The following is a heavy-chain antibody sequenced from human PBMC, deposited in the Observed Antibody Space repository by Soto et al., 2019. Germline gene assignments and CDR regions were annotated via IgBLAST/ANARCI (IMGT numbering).Heavy chain of an antibody. CDR1: GGSISSYY. J-gene: IGHJ5*02. Sequence: QVQLQESGPGLVKPSETLSLTCTVSGGSISSYYWSWIRQPPGKGLEWMGYIYYSGSTNYNPSLKSRVTISVDTSKNQFSLKLSSVTAADTAVYYCARDQDWFDPWGQGSLVTVSS. V-gene: IGHV4-59*01. CDR3: ARDQDWFDP. CDR2: IYYSGST.